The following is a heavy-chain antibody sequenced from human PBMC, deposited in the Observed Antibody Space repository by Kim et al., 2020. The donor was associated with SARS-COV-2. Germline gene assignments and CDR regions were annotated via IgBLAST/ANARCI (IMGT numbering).Heavy chain of an antibody. V-gene: IGHV4-34*01. CDR2: INHSGST. CDR3: GTSLSACNLYGMDV. J-gene: IGHJ6*02. CDR1: GGSFRGYY. Sequence: SETLSLTCAVYGGSFRGYYWSWIRQPPGKGLEWIGEINHSGSTNYKPSLKSRVTISVDTSKKQFSLKLRNVTAADTAVYYCGTSLSACNLYGMDVWGQGTTVTVSS.